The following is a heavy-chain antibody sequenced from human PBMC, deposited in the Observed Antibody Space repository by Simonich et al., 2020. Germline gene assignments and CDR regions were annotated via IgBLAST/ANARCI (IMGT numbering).Heavy chain of an antibody. CDR3: ARASRGTWWYYYFDY. D-gene: IGHD2-15*01. CDR2: ISAYNGNT. CDR1: GYPVTSYG. Sequence: QVQLVQSGAAVKKPGASVKVSCKASGYPVTSYGISWVRQAPGKGLEWMGGISAYNGNTNYAQKHQWRDTRTTDTSTSTVYMELRSRRSDDTAVYYCARASRGTWWYYYFDYWGQGTLVTVSS. V-gene: IGHV1-18*01. J-gene: IGHJ4*02.